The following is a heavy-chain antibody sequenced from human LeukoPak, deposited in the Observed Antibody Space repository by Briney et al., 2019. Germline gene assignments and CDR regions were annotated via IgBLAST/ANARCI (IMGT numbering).Heavy chain of an antibody. J-gene: IGHJ4*02. CDR3: ARQGGSPSNLDY. Sequence: PSETLSLTCTVSGGSISSYYWSWIRQPPGKGLEWIGYIYHSGSTKYNPSLKSRVTISIDTPKNQFSLKLSSVTAADTAAYYCARQGGSPSNLDYWGQGTLVTVSS. D-gene: IGHD1-26*01. CDR2: IYHSGST. V-gene: IGHV4-59*08. CDR1: GGSISSYY.